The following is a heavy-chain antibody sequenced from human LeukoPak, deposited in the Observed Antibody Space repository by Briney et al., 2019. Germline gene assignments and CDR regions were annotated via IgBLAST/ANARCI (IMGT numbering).Heavy chain of an antibody. CDR3: ASSVVVNDAFDI. CDR2: INPNSGGT. D-gene: IGHD3-22*01. CDR1: GYTFTGYY. V-gene: IGHV1-2*04. J-gene: IGHJ3*02. Sequence: ASVKVSCKASGYTFTGYYMHWVRQAPGQGLEWMGWINPNSGGTNYAQKFQGWVTMTRDTSISTAYMEVSRLRSDDTAVYYCASSVVVNDAFDIWGQGTMVTVSS.